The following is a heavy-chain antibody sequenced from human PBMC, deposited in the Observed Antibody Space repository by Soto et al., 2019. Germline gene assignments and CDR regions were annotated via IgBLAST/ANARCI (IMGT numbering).Heavy chain of an antibody. CDR1: GYTFTSYD. V-gene: IGHV1-8*01. D-gene: IGHD4-17*01. J-gene: IGHJ4*02. CDR2: MNPNSGNT. Sequence: QVQLVHSVSELNKSVASVKFSCKASGYTFTSYDINWVRQATGQGLEWMGWMNPNSGNTGYAQKFQGRVTMTRNTSISTAYMELSTLRAEDPAVYYFARSSNVYGVRHWGQGTLVTVSS. CDR3: ARSSNVYGVRH.